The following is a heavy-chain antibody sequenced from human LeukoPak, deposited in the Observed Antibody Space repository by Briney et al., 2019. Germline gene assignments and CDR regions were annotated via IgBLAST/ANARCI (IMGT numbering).Heavy chain of an antibody. Sequence: SETLSLTCAVYGGSFSGYYWSWIRQPPGKGLEWIGEINHSGSTNYNPSLKSRVTISVDTSKNQFSLKLSSVTAADTAVYYCARSNTPGIAVAGSGFDYWGQGTLVTVSS. D-gene: IGHD6-19*01. CDR3: ARSNTPGIAVAGSGFDY. V-gene: IGHV4-34*01. CDR2: INHSGST. J-gene: IGHJ4*02. CDR1: GGSFSGYY.